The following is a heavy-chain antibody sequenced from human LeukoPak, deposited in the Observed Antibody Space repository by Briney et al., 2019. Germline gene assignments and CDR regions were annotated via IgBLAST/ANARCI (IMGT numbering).Heavy chain of an antibody. V-gene: IGHV1-2*02. CDR2: INPNSGGT. CDR1: GYTFTGYY. CDR3: ARARITLNYYDSSGYPYYYFDY. D-gene: IGHD3-22*01. J-gene: IGHJ4*02. Sequence: ASVKVSCKASGYTFTGYYMHWVRQAPGQGLEWMGWINPNSGGTNYAQKFQGRVTMTRDTSISTAYMELSRLRSDDTAVYYCARARITLNYYDSSGYPYYYFDYWGQGTPVTVSS.